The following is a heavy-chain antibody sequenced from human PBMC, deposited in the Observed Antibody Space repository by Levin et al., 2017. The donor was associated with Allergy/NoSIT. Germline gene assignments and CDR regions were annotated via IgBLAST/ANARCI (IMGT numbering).Heavy chain of an antibody. CDR3: TKGHYSGVYQ. J-gene: IGHJ4*02. Sequence: QLGESLKISCAASGFSVSTHYMTWVRQGPGKGLECVSVIYSDGSTYYADSVRGRFTISRDNSKNTLSLQMNSLRDDDTAVYYCTKGHYSGVYQWGQGTLVTVSS. D-gene: IGHD2-2*01. CDR1: GFSVSTHY. CDR2: IYSDGST. V-gene: IGHV3-53*01.